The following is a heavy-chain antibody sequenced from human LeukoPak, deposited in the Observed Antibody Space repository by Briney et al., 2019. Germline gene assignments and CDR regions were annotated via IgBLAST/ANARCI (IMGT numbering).Heavy chain of an antibody. CDR2: MYYSGKT. CDR3: ARAAAGSPFDY. V-gene: IGHV4-39*07. CDR1: GGSITSSGHS. Sequence: SETLSLTCTVSGGSITSSGHSWGWVRQPPGKGLEWIGNMYYSGKTYYNPSLKSRVTISVDTSKNQFSLKLSSVTAADAAVYYCARAAAGSPFDYWGQGTLVTVSS. D-gene: IGHD6-13*01. J-gene: IGHJ4*02.